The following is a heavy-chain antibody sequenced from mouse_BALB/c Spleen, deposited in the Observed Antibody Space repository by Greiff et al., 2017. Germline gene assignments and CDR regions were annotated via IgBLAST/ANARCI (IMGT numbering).Heavy chain of an antibody. J-gene: IGHJ2*01. CDR2: ISSGGGST. Sequence: EVNVVESGGGLVKPGGSLKLSCAASGFAFSSYDMSWVRQTPEKRLEWVAYISSGGGSTYYPDTVKGRFTISRDNAKNTLYLQMSSLKSEDTAMYYCARRGGYGYVYCFDYWGQGTTLTVSA. V-gene: IGHV5-12-1*01. CDR3: ARRGGYGYVYCFDY. CDR1: GFAFSSYD. D-gene: IGHD2-2*01.